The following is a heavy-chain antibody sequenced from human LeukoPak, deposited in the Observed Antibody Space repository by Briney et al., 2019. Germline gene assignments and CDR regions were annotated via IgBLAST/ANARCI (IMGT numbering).Heavy chain of an antibody. J-gene: IGHJ4*02. CDR3: ARSYCSGGSCYWPYYFDY. D-gene: IGHD2-15*01. Sequence: KESGPALVKPTQTLTLTCTFSGFSLSTSGMRVSWIRQPPGKALEWLARIDWDGDKFYSTSLKTRLTISKDTSKNQVVLTMTNMDPVDTATYYCARSYCSGGSCYWPYYFDYWGQGTLVTVSS. CDR1: GFSLSTSGMR. V-gene: IGHV2-70*04. CDR2: IDWDGDK.